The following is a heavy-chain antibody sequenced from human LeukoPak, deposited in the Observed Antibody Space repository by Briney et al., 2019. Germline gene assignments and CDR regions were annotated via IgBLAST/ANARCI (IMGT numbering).Heavy chain of an antibody. CDR3: ARRVEMSSASATSDTWLDP. CDR2: VHFSGET. Sequence: SETLSLTCTVSGDSISNYYWNWIRQSPGKGLEWIGHVHFSGETNYNPSLKSRVAISLDSAKNQFSLRPISVTAADTAVYYCARRVEMSSASATSDTWLDPWGQGTLVSVSP. D-gene: IGHD3-10*01. CDR1: GDSISNYY. J-gene: IGHJ5*02. V-gene: IGHV4-59*01.